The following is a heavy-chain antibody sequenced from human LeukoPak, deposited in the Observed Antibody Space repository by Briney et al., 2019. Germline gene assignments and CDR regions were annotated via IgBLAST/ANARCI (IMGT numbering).Heavy chain of an antibody. CDR3: TTDLIQGYSSGWYDPHFDY. J-gene: IGHJ4*02. CDR2: IKSKTDGGTT. Sequence: GGSLRLSCAASGFTFNNFGMHWVRQAPGKGLEWVGRIKSKTDGGTTDYAAPVKGRFTISRDDPKNTLYLQMNSLKTEDTAVYYCTTDLIQGYSSGWYDPHFDYWGQGTLVTVSS. V-gene: IGHV3-15*01. D-gene: IGHD6-19*01. CDR1: GFTFNNFG.